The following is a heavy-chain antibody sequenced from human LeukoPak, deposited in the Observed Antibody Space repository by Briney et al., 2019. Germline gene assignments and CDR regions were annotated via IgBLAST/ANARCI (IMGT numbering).Heavy chain of an antibody. CDR2: IYYSGST. CDR1: GGSISSYY. J-gene: IGHJ5*02. Sequence: SETLSLTCTVSGGSISSYYWSWIRQPAGKGLEWIGSIYYSGSTYYNPSLKSRVTISVDTSKNQFSLKLRSVTAADTAVYYCARDSIYYDFWSGAPVGRATAFDPWGQGTLVTVSS. D-gene: IGHD3-3*01. CDR3: ARDSIYYDFWSGAPVGRATAFDP. V-gene: IGHV4-59*05.